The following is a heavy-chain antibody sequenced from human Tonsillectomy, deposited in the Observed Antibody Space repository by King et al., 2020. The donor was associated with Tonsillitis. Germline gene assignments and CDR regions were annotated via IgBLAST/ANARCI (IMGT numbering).Heavy chain of an antibody. CDR3: AKEDNGGNFFDY. D-gene: IGHD4-23*01. J-gene: IGHJ4*02. V-gene: IGHV3-30*18. CDR1: GFTFSSYG. CDR2: ISYDGSNK. Sequence: VQLVESGGGVVQPGRSLRLSCAGSGFTFSSYGMHWVRQAPGKGLAWVAVISYDGSNKYYADTVKGRFTISRDNSKNTLYLQMNSLRAEDTAVYYCAKEDNGGNFFDYWGQGTLVTVSS.